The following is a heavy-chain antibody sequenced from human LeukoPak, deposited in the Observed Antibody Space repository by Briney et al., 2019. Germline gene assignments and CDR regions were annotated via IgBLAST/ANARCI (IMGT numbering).Heavy chain of an antibody. CDR3: ARRSDIGDGFDI. D-gene: IGHD3-10*01. CDR1: GCTFSSYS. CDR2: IKNDGITT. Sequence: GGSLRLSCLASGCTFSSYSMHWVRQVPGKGLVWVSLIKNDGITTSYADSVKGRFTISRDNAKNTVYLQMNRLRDEDTAVYYCARRSDIGDGFDIWGQGTLVTVSS. V-gene: IGHV3-74*01. J-gene: IGHJ4*02.